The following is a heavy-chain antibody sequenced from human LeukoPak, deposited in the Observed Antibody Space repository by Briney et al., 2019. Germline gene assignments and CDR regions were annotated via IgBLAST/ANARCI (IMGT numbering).Heavy chain of an antibody. D-gene: IGHD2-15*01. V-gene: IGHV4-30-2*01. CDR1: GGSFSSGGYS. CDR3: ARRVEY. Sequence: SQTLSLTCAVSGGSFSSGGYSWNWIRQPPGKGLEWIGYIYHSGTTYYKPSLQRRVSISVDNSNNQFSLKLSSVTAADTAVYYCARRVEYWGQGTLVTVSS. CDR2: IYHSGTT. J-gene: IGHJ4*02.